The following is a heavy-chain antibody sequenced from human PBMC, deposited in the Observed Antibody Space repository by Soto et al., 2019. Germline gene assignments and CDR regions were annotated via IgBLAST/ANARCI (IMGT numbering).Heavy chain of an antibody. CDR3: ARGELALLNYGMDV. Sequence: TSETLSFTCTVSGGSISSGDYYWSWIRQPPGKGLEWIGYIYYSGSTYYNPSLKSRVTISVDTSKNQFSLKLSSVTAADTAVYYCARGELALLNYGMDVWGQGTTVTSP. CDR1: GGSISSGDYY. V-gene: IGHV4-30-4*01. D-gene: IGHD3-9*01. J-gene: IGHJ6*02. CDR2: IYYSGST.